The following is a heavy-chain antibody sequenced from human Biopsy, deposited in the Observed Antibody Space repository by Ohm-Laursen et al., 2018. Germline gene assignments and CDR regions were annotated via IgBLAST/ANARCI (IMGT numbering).Heavy chain of an antibody. D-gene: IGHD3-22*01. CDR1: GESFNGYY. CDR2: INHSGRA. CDR3: VRGVDYYDPYHYYALDV. J-gene: IGHJ6*02. Sequence: SQTLSLTCPVYGESFNGYYWSWIRQTPGKGLEWIGEINHSGRANYNLSLKSRVTISVDTSKNQFSLKVRSVTAADTAVYYCVRGVDYYDPYHYYALDVWGQGTAVTVSS. V-gene: IGHV4-34*01.